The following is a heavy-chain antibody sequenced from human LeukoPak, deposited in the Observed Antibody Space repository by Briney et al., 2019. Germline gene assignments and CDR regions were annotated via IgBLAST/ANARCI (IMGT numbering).Heavy chain of an antibody. CDR1: GFTFSTYW. Sequence: GGSLRLSCAASGFTFSTYWMTWVRQAPGKGLEWVANIKQDGDEKFYVDSVKGRFTISRDNAKNSLYLQMNSLRAEDTAVYYCARGDNSDYWGQGTLVTVSS. CDR3: ARGDNSDY. CDR2: IKQDGDEK. V-gene: IGHV3-7*03. J-gene: IGHJ4*02. D-gene: IGHD1-14*01.